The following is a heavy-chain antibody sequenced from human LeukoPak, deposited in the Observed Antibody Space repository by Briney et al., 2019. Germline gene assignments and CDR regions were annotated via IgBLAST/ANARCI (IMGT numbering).Heavy chain of an antibody. Sequence: PGGSLRLSCVASGFTFSENWMHWVRQAPGKGLAWVSHINRDGGLTNYVDSVKGRFTISRDNARNTVYLQMSSLRVEDTAIYFCAREEHRLAEAGTSAFDLGGQGTLVTVSP. CDR1: GFTFSENW. J-gene: IGHJ3*01. CDR2: INRDGGLT. V-gene: IGHV3-74*01. D-gene: IGHD6-13*01. CDR3: AREEHRLAEAGTSAFDL.